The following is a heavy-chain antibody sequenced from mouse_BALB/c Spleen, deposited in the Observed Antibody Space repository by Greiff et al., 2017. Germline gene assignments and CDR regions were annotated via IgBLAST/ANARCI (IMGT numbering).Heavy chain of an antibody. J-gene: IGHJ4*01. CDR2: ISYDGSN. V-gene: IGHV3-6*02. D-gene: IGHD2-14*01. CDR3: ARVYRFYAMDY. CDR1: SYSITSGYY. Sequence: EVQLQQSGPGLVKPSQSLSLTCSVTSYSITSGYYWNWIRQFPGNKLEWMGYISYDGSNNYNPSLKNRISITRDTSKNQFFLKLNSVTTEDTATYYCARVYRFYAMDYWGQGTSVTVSS.